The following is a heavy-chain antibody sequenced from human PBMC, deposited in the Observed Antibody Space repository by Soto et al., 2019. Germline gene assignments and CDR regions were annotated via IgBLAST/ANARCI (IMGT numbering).Heavy chain of an antibody. CDR3: AREGSGINYFDY. V-gene: IGHV4-31*03. J-gene: IGHJ4*02. CDR2: IYYSGST. D-gene: IGHD2-15*01. Sequence: TLSLTCTVSGGSINTGGYYWSWIRQHPGKGLEWIGYIYYSGSTYYNPSLKSRVTISVDTSKNQFSLRPSSVTAADTAVYYCAREGSGINYFDYWGQGTLVTVSS. CDR1: GGSINTGGYY.